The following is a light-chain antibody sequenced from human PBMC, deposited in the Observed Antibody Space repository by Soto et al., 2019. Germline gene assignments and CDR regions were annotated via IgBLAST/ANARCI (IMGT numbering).Light chain of an antibody. J-gene: IGKJ2*01. CDR2: NTF. Sequence: DVVMTQSPLSLPVTLGQPASISCRSSQSLVYSDGIAYLSWFQQRPGQSPRRLIYNTFNRDSGVPDRFSGSGSGTEFTLKISSVEAEDVGIYYCMQGTHWPPVTFGQGTKLEIK. CDR3: MQGTHWPPVT. CDR1: QSLVYSDGIAY. V-gene: IGKV2-30*01.